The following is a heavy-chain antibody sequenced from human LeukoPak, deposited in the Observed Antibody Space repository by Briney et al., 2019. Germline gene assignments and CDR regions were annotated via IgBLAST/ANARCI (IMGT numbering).Heavy chain of an antibody. D-gene: IGHD2-8*01. J-gene: IGHJ4*02. CDR3: AKDTSIGRYCTNGVCSPFDY. Sequence: PGGSLRLSCAGSGFTFSSYAMSWVRQAPGKGREWGSAISDTGATTYDADSVKGRFTISRDNSRSTLYLQMNSLRAEDTALYYCAKDTSIGRYCTNGVCSPFDYWGQGTLVTVSS. CDR2: ISDTGATT. V-gene: IGHV3-23*01. CDR1: GFTFSSYA.